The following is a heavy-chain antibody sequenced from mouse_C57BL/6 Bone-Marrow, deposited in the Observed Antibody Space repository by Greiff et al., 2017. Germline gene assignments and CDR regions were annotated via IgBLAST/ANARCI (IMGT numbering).Heavy chain of an antibody. Sequence: VQLQQPGAELVMPGASVKLSCKASGYTFTSYWMHWVKQRPGQGLEWIGEIDPSDSYTNYNQKFKGKSTLTVDKSSSTAYMQLSSLTSEDSAVYYCAREGLCLDYAMDYWGQGTSVTVSA. CDR1: GYTFTSYW. J-gene: IGHJ4*01. V-gene: IGHV1-69*01. D-gene: IGHD1-1*02. CDR3: AREGLCLDYAMDY. CDR2: IDPSDSYT.